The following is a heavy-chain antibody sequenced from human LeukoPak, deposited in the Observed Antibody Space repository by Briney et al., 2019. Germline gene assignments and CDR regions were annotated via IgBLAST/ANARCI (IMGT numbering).Heavy chain of an antibody. Sequence: GGSLRLSCAASGFTFSSYWMSWVRQAPGKGLEWVANIKQDGSEKYHVDSVKGRFTISRDNAKNSLYLQMNSLRAEDTAVYYCARDSPHCSSTSCQLFDYWGQGTLVTVSS. D-gene: IGHD2-2*01. V-gene: IGHV3-7*03. CDR3: ARDSPHCSSTSCQLFDY. J-gene: IGHJ4*02. CDR2: IKQDGSEK. CDR1: GFTFSSYW.